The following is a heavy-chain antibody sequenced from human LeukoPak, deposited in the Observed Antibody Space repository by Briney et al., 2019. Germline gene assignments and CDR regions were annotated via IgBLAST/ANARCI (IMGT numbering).Heavy chain of an antibody. V-gene: IGHV3-7*01. D-gene: IGHD1-26*01. J-gene: IGHJ6*03. CDR1: GFTFSSYW. CDR3: ARDRPQTKRILGATTNYYYYYYMDV. CDR2: IKQDGSEK. Sequence: GGFLRLSCAASGFTFSSYWMSWVRQAPGKGLEWVANIKQDGSEKYYVDSVKGRFTISRDNAKNSLYLQMNSLRAEDTAVYYCARDRPQTKRILGATTNYYYYYYMDVWGKGTTVTISS.